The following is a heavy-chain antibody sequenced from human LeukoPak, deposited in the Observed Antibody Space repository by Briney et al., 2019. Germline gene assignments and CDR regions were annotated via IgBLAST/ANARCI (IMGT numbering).Heavy chain of an antibody. CDR3: AKDAERYYYDSSGFVDY. CDR2: ISYDGSNK. J-gene: IGHJ4*02. V-gene: IGHV3-30*18. CDR1: GFTFSSYG. D-gene: IGHD3-22*01. Sequence: GRSLRLSCAASGFTFSSYGMPWVRQAPGKGLEWVAVISYDGSNKYYADSVKGRFTISRDNSKNTLYLQMNSLRAEDTAVYYCAKDAERYYYDSSGFVDYWGQGTLVTVSS.